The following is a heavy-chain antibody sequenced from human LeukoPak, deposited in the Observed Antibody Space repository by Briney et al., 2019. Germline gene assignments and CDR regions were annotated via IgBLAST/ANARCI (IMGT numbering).Heavy chain of an antibody. CDR3: ARLSYYYDSSGSYWFDP. V-gene: IGHV4-30-4*01. J-gene: IGHJ5*02. Sequence: SETLSLTCTVSGGSISSGDYYWSWIRQPPGKGLEWIGYIYYSGSTYYNPSLKSRVTISVDTSKNQFSLKLSSVTAADTAVYYCARLSYYYDSSGSYWFDPWGQGTRVTVSS. D-gene: IGHD3-22*01. CDR2: IYYSGST. CDR1: GGSISSGDYY.